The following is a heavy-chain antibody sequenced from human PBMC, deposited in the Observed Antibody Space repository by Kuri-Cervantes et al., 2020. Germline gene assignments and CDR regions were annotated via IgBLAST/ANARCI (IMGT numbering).Heavy chain of an antibody. V-gene: IGHV3-21*01. D-gene: IGHD4-11*01. J-gene: IGHJ3*02. CDR1: GFTFSSYS. CDR3: ARETVLRAARAFDI. Sequence: GGSLRLSCAASGFTFSSYSMNWVRQAPGKGLEWVSSISSSSYIYYADSVKGRFTISRDNAKNSLYLQMNSLRAEDTAVYYCARETVLRAARAFDIWGQGTMVTVSS. CDR2: ISSSSYI.